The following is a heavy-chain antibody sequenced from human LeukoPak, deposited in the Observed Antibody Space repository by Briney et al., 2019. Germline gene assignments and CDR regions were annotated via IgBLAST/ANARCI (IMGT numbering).Heavy chain of an antibody. D-gene: IGHD3-22*01. CDR1: GYTFTSYD. CDR2: MNPNSGNT. Sequence: GASVTVSCKASGYTFTSYDINWVRQATGQGLEWMGWMNPNSGNTGYAQKFQGRVTMTRNTSISTAYMELSSLRSEDTAVYYCARVMPGQWLFYYYYGMDVWGQGTTVTVSS. J-gene: IGHJ6*02. V-gene: IGHV1-8*01. CDR3: ARVMPGQWLFYYYYGMDV.